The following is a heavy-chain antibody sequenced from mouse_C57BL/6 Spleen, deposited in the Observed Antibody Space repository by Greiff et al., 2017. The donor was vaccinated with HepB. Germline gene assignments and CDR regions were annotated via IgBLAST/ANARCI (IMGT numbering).Heavy chain of an antibody. CDR2: IRLKSDNYAT. V-gene: IGHV6-3*01. Sequence: EVKVEESGGGLVQPGGSMKLSCVASGFTFSNYWMNWVRQSPEKGLEWVAQIRLKSDNYATHYAESVKGRFTISRDDSKSSVYLQMNNLRAEDTGIYYCTALYYDYGDYFDYWGQGTTLTVSS. J-gene: IGHJ2*01. D-gene: IGHD2-4*01. CDR3: TALYYDYGDYFDY. CDR1: GFTFSNYW.